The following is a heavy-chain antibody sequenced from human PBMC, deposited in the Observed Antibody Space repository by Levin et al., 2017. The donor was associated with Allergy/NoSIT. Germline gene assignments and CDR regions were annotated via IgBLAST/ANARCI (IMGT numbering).Heavy chain of an antibody. V-gene: IGHV4-31*03. CDR1: GGSISSGGYY. J-gene: IGHJ5*02. Sequence: SETLSLTCTVSGGSISSGGYYWSWIRQHPGKGLEWIGYIYYSGSTYYNPSLKSRVTISVDTSKNQFSLKLSSVTAADTAVYYCARGEESWFDPWGQGTLVTVSS. CDR3: ARGEESWFDP. CDR2: IYYSGST.